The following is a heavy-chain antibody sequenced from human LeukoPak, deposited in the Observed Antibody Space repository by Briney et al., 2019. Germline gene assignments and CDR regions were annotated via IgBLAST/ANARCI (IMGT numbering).Heavy chain of an antibody. Sequence: GRSLRLSCAASGFAFSTYAMHWVRQAPGKGLEWVVIISYDANDKYYGDSVKGRFAISRDNSRNTLYLQMNSLRPEDAGVYYCAKDLSAGTVNPFFGSWGQGALVSVSS. CDR3: AKDLSAGTVNPFFGS. D-gene: IGHD4-17*01. J-gene: IGHJ4*02. CDR1: GFAFSTYA. CDR2: ISYDANDK. V-gene: IGHV3-30*09.